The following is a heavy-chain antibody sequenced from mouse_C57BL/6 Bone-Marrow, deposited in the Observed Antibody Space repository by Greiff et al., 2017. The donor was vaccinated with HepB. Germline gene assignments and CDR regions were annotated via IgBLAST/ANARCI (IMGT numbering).Heavy chain of an antibody. Sequence: QLKQSGAELVRPGTSVKMSCKASGYTFTNYWIGWAKQRPGHGLEWIGDIYPGGGYTNYNEKFKGKATLTADKSSSTAYMQFSSLTSEDSAIYYCASGAWFAYWGQGTLVTVSA. J-gene: IGHJ3*01. CDR2: IYPGGGYT. CDR1: GYTFTNYW. CDR3: ASGAWFAY. V-gene: IGHV1-63*01.